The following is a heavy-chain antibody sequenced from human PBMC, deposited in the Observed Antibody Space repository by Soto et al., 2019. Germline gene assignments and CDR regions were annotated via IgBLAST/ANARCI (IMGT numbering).Heavy chain of an antibody. CDR1: GGTFSSYA. CDR3: ARDPKHFVRTYYYYGMDI. CDR2: ISAYNGNT. V-gene: IGHV1-18*01. J-gene: IGHJ6*02. Sequence: GXSVKVSCKASGGTFSSYAISWVRQAPGQGLEWMGWISAYNGNTNYAQKLQGRVTTTTVTSTSTAYMELRSLRSDDTAVYYCARDPKHFVRTYYYYGMDIWRQGATVTISS. D-gene: IGHD3-3*02.